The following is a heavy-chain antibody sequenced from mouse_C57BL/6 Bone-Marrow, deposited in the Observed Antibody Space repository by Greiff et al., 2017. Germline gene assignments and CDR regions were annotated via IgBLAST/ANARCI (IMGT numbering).Heavy chain of an antibody. V-gene: IGHV5-6*01. CDR1: GFTFSSYG. J-gene: IGHJ3*01. CDR3: ARLLGWFAY. CDR2: ISSGGSYT. D-gene: IGHD2-10*02. Sequence: VQLKESGGDLVKPGGSLKLSCAASGFTFSSYGMSWVRQTPDKRLEWVATISSGGSYTYYPDSVKGRFTISRDKAKNTLYLQMSSLKSEDTSMYYCARLLGWFAYWGQGTLVTVSA.